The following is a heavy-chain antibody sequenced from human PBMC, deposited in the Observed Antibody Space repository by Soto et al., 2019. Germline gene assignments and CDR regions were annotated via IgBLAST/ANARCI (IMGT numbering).Heavy chain of an antibody. CDR2: IWYDGSNK. Sequence: QVQLVESGGGVVQPGRSLRLSCAASGFTFSSYGMHWVRQAPGKGLEWVAVIWYDGSNKYYADSVKGRFTISRDNSKNTLYRQMNSLRAEDTAVYYCASGLVYDSSGYYGDSGNYWGQGTLVTVSS. V-gene: IGHV3-33*01. CDR3: ASGLVYDSSGYYGDSGNY. J-gene: IGHJ4*02. CDR1: GFTFSSYG. D-gene: IGHD3-22*01.